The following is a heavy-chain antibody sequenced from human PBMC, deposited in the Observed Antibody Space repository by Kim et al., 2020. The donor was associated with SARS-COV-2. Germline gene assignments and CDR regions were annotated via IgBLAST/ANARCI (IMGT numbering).Heavy chain of an antibody. V-gene: IGHV4-59*01. J-gene: IGHJ4*02. CDR1: GGSISGYY. CDR3: ARIDIGGESY. Sequence: SETLSLTCTVSGGSISGYYWSWIRQSPGKGLEWIGYIYYRGNTNYNPSLKSRITMSVDTSQKQISLRLSSVTAADTAIYYCARIDIGGESYWGQGTLVTVSS. CDR2: IYYRGNT. D-gene: IGHD5-12*01.